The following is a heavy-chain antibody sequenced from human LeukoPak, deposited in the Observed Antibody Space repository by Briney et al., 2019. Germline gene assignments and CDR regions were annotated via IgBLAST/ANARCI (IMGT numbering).Heavy chain of an antibody. D-gene: IGHD5-12*01. CDR1: GGSLSRGDYY. Sequence: SETLSLTRTVSGGSLSRGDYYWIWIPQPPGEGLEWLGYIYYSGSTYYNPSLKSRVTISVDTSKNQFSLKLSSVTAADTAVYYCARVRYSGYDLIYGMDVWGQGTTVTVSS. V-gene: IGHV4-30-4*01. CDR2: IYYSGST. J-gene: IGHJ6*02. CDR3: ARVRYSGYDLIYGMDV.